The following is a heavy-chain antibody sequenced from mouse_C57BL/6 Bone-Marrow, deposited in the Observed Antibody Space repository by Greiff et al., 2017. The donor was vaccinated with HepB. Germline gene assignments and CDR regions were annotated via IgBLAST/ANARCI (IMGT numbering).Heavy chain of an antibody. CDR1: GFNIKDDY. CDR2: IDPENGDT. Sequence: EVKLQESGAELVRPGASVKLSCTASGFNIKDDYMHWVKQRPEQGLEWIGWIDPENGDTEYASKFQGKATITADTYSNTADLPLSSLTSEDTAVYYCTTRFYDGSSPYAMDYWGQGTSVTVSS. J-gene: IGHJ4*01. D-gene: IGHD2-3*01. V-gene: IGHV14-4*01. CDR3: TTRFYDGSSPYAMDY.